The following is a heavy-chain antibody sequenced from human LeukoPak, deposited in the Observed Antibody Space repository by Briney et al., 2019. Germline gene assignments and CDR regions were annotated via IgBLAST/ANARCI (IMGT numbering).Heavy chain of an antibody. Sequence: GGSLRLSCAASGFTFSSYGMHWVRQAPGKGLEWVAFIRYDGSKRYYADSVKGRFTISRDNSKNTLYLQMNSLRAEDTAVYYCAKGGRGYSGYDLDYWGQGTLVPVSS. D-gene: IGHD5-12*01. J-gene: IGHJ4*02. CDR1: GFTFSSYG. CDR2: IRYDGSKR. CDR3: AKGGRGYSGYDLDY. V-gene: IGHV3-30*02.